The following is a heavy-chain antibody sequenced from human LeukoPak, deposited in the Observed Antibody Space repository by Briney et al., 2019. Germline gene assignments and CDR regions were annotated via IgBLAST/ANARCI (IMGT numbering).Heavy chain of an antibody. V-gene: IGHV1-2*06. D-gene: IGHD5-18*01. Sequence: ASVKVSCKASEYTFTDYYIHWIRQAPGQGLEWMGRISPNNGGTDHAQEFRDRIPMTRDTSISTAYIELSRLISDDTAVYYCARGGRSGYRYFDYWGQGTLVTVSS. CDR2: ISPNNGGT. CDR1: EYTFTDYY. CDR3: ARGGRSGYRYFDY. J-gene: IGHJ4*02.